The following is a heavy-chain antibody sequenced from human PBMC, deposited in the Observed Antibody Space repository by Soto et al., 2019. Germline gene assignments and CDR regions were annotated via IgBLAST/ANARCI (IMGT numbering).Heavy chain of an antibody. V-gene: IGHV3-33*08. D-gene: IGHD2-15*01. CDR2: IWYDGSNK. CDR1: GFTFSSYA. J-gene: IGHJ4*02. Sequence: QVQLAESGGGVVQPGSSLRLTCAGSGFTFSSYAMHWVRQAPGKGLKWVAVIWYDGSNKYYADSVKGRFTISRDNSKNTLYLQMNSLRAEDTAVYYCARDLGLLSPLSGYFDYWGQGTLVTVSS. CDR3: ARDLGLLSPLSGYFDY.